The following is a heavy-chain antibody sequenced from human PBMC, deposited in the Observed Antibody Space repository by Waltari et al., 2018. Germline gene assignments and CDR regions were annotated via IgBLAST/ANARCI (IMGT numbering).Heavy chain of an antibody. CDR2: IYTSGST. D-gene: IGHD6-13*01. Sequence: QVPLQKSGPGLVRPSQTLSLTCTVSGCSLRRGSYYGSWSRQPAAQGLEWIGRIYTSGSTNYNPSLKSRVTISVDTSKNQFSLKLSAVTAADTAVYYCARDAPSPYSSSWYGDNWGDPWGQGTLVTVSS. CDR3: ARDAPSPYSSSWYGDNWGDP. CDR1: GCSLRRGSYY. V-gene: IGHV4-61*02. J-gene: IGHJ5*02.